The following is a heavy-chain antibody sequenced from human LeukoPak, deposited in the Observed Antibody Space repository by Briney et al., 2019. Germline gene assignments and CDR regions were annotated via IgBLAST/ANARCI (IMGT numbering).Heavy chain of an antibody. D-gene: IGHD3-10*01. CDR2: IYYSGST. CDR1: GGSISSSSYY. CDR3: ARDLSYYGSGSYGVFDY. Sequence: SETLSLTCTVSGGSISSSSYYWGWIRQPPGKGLEWIGSIYYSGSTYYNPSLKSRVTISVDTSKNQFSLKLSSVTAADTAVYYCARDLSYYGSGSYGVFDYWGQGTLVTVSS. V-gene: IGHV4-39*07. J-gene: IGHJ4*02.